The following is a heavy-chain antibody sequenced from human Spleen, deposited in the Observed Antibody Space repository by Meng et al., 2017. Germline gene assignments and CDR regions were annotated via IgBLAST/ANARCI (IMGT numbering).Heavy chain of an antibody. Sequence: QGHLQQWGAGLLKPAETLSLTGAVYGGSFSGYYWSWIRQPPGKGLEWIGEINHSGSTNYNPSLESRATISVDTSQNNLSLKLSSVTAADSAVYYCARGPTTMAHDFDYWGQGTLVTVSS. CDR2: INHSGST. V-gene: IGHV4-34*01. J-gene: IGHJ4*02. CDR3: ARGPTTMAHDFDY. CDR1: GGSFSGYY. D-gene: IGHD4-11*01.